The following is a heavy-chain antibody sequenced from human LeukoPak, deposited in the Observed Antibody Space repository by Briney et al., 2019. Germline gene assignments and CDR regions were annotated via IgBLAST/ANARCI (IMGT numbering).Heavy chain of an antibody. CDR1: GFTFSTYR. J-gene: IGHJ4*02. V-gene: IGHV3-7*01. Sequence: GGSLRLSCAASGFTFSTYRMSWVRQAPGKGLEWVANIKQDGSEKHYVDSVKGRFTISRDNAKNSLYLQMNSLRAEDTAVYYCARDLRLWFGELPRGAFDYWGQGTLVTVSS. D-gene: IGHD3-10*01. CDR3: ARDLRLWFGELPRGAFDY. CDR2: IKQDGSEK.